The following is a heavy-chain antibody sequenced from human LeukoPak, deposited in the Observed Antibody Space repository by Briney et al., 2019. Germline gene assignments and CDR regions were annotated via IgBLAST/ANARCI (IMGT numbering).Heavy chain of an antibody. CDR3: ASLATGGHLRAINSSGRDLGDY. J-gene: IGHJ4*02. V-gene: IGHV4-4*07. Sequence: SETLSLTCTVSGGSISSHYWSWVRQPAGKGLEWIGRMYISGSINYNPSLKSRVTMSIDTSKNQFSLKLSSVTAADTAVYYCASLATGGHLRAINSSGRDLGDYWGQGTLVTVSS. D-gene: IGHD6-19*01. CDR1: GGSISSHY. CDR2: MYISGSI.